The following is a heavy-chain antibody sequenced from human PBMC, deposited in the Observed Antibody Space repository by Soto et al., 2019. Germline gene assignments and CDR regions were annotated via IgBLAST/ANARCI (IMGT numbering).Heavy chain of an antibody. D-gene: IGHD6-13*01. Sequence: QVQLQQWGAGLLKPSETLSLTCAVYGGSFSGYYWSWIRQPPEKGLEWIGEINHSGSTNYNPSLKSRVTISVDTSKNQFSLKLSSVTAADTAVYYCARVGGIAAAGPYYFDYWGQGTLVTVSS. CDR1: GGSFSGYY. J-gene: IGHJ4*02. V-gene: IGHV4-34*01. CDR2: INHSGST. CDR3: ARVGGIAAAGPYYFDY.